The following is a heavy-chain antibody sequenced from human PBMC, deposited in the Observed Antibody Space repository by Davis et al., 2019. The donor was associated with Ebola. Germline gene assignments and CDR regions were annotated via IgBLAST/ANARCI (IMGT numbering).Heavy chain of an antibody. Sequence: GESLKISCTASGFTFGDYAMSWFRQAPGKGLEWVSAISGSGGSIYYADSVKGRFTISRDNAKNSLYLQMNSLRAEDTAVYYCARDSAYYDFWSGYSLSYYYYGMDVWGQGTTVTVSS. CDR3: ARDSAYYDFWSGYSLSYYYYGMDV. CDR1: GFTFGDYA. CDR2: ISGSGGSI. D-gene: IGHD3-3*01. V-gene: IGHV3-23*01. J-gene: IGHJ6*02.